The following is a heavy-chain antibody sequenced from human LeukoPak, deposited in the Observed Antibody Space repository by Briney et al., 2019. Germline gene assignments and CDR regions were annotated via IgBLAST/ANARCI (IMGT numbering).Heavy chain of an antibody. V-gene: IGHV1-46*01. CDR3: AGWMRGLDY. J-gene: IGHJ4*02. Sequence: ASVKVSCKASGYIFTDFYMHWVRQAPGRGLEWMGIINPSGGSTSYAQKFQGRVTMTRDTSTSTVYMELSSLRSEDTAVYYCAGWMRGLDYWGQGTLVTVSS. CDR1: GYIFTDFY. D-gene: IGHD2-2*03. CDR2: INPSGGST.